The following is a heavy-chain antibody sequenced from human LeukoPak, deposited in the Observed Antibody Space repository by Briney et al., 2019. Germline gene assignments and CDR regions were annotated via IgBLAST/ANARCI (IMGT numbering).Heavy chain of an antibody. CDR2: MDPNSGNT. CDR1: GYTFTSYD. D-gene: IGHD3-16*02. V-gene: IGHV1-8*03. Sequence: ASVKVSCKASGYTFTSYDINWVRQATGQGLEWMGWMDPNSGNTGYAQKFQGRITITRNTSISTAYMELRSLRSDDTAVYYCARGGHDYVWGSYRYEGYFDYWGQGTLVTVSS. J-gene: IGHJ4*02. CDR3: ARGGHDYVWGSYRYEGYFDY.